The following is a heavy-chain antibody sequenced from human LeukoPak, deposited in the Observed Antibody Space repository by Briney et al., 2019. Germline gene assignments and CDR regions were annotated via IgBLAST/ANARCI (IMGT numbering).Heavy chain of an antibody. D-gene: IGHD2-2*01. Sequence: PSETLSLTCAVYGGSFSGYYWSWIRQPPGKGLEWIGEINHSGSTNYNPSLKSRVTISVDTSKNQSSLKLSSVTAADTAVYYCARVPVGYCSSTSCYGVSDYWGQGTLVTVSS. V-gene: IGHV4-34*01. CDR3: ARVPVGYCSSTSCYGVSDY. CDR1: GGSFSGYY. J-gene: IGHJ4*02. CDR2: INHSGST.